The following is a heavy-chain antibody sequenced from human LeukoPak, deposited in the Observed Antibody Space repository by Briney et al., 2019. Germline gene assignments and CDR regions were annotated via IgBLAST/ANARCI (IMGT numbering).Heavy chain of an antibody. D-gene: IGHD6-25*01. CDR1: GDSVSSNSAA. Sequence: SQTLSLTCAISGDSVSSNSAAWNWIRQSPSRGLEWLGRTYYRSKWYNDYAISVKSRITINPDTSKNQFSLRLNSVTPEDTAVYYCTRSPQEAAKFDYWGQGTLVTVSS. CDR2: TYYRSKWYN. CDR3: TRSPQEAAKFDY. V-gene: IGHV6-1*01. J-gene: IGHJ4*02.